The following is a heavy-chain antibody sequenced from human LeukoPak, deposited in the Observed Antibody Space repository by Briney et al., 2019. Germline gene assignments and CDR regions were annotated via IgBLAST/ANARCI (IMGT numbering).Heavy chain of an antibody. D-gene: IGHD6-19*01. Sequence: SETLSLTCTVSGDSISSYYWSWIRQPPGKGLEWIATIYHSGSTYYNPSLMSRVTISVDTSKNQFSLKLSSVTAADTAVYYCASYSSGWYGFAFDIWGQGTMVTVSS. CDR3: ASYSSGWYGFAFDI. CDR1: GDSISSYY. J-gene: IGHJ3*02. CDR2: IYHSGST. V-gene: IGHV4-38-2*02.